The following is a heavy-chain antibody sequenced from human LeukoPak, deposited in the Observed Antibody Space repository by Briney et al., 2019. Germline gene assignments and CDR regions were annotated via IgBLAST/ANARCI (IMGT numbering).Heavy chain of an antibody. CDR3: ARAGYYSGSGDSGEIDF. CDR2: IYSDGTT. J-gene: IGHJ4*02. Sequence: GGSLRLSCPVSGLTVSSNYMSWVRQAPGKGLEWVSLIYSDGTTYYADSVKGRFSISRDNSKNTVYLQMNSLRAEDTAMYDCARAGYYSGSGDSGEIDFWGQGTLVTVSS. CDR1: GLTVSSNY. D-gene: IGHD3-10*01. V-gene: IGHV3-53*01.